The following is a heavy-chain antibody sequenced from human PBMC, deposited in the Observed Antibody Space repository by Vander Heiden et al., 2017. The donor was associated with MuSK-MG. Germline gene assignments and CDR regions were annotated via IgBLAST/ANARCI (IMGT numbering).Heavy chain of an antibody. CDR1: GFTFSSFA. D-gene: IGHD1-26*01. CDR3: TKDQGSYSGDSAFDI. Sequence: EVQLLESGGGLVQPGGSLRLSWAASGFTFSSFAMDWVRQVPGKGLEWLSAISTSGATTFYADSVKGRFTISRDNSKNTLYLQMNSLTAADTAIYYCTKDQGSYSGDSAFDIWGQGTMITVSS. CDR2: ISTSGATT. J-gene: IGHJ3*02. V-gene: IGHV3-23*01.